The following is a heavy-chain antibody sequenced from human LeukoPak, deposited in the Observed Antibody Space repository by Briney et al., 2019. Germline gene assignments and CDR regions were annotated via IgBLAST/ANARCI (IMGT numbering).Heavy chain of an antibody. Sequence: GGSLRLSCAASGFTFNTYSVNWVRQAPGKGLEWVSSISSGSSYIFYADSMKGRFTISRDNAKTSLYLQMNSLRAEGTAVYYCARQVGVDDAFDIWGQGTKVTASS. CDR2: ISSGSSYI. V-gene: IGHV3-21*01. CDR3: ARQVGVDDAFDI. CDR1: GFTFNTYS. J-gene: IGHJ3*02. D-gene: IGHD1-26*01.